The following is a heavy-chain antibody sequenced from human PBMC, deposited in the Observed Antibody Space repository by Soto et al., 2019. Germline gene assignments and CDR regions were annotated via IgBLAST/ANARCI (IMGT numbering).Heavy chain of an antibody. CDR2: TKTDGTT. V-gene: IGHV3-74*01. CDR1: GFTFSRHW. CDR3: VRDMRPVPWYGGISSAFDM. J-gene: IGHJ3*02. D-gene: IGHD3-10*01. Sequence: PGGSLRLSCAASGFTFSRHWIHWVRQAPGQGLVWVSRTKTDGTTSFADSVRGRFTISRDNAENTLYLQMNSLRAEDTAVYYCVRDMRPVPWYGGISSAFDMWGQGTMGTVSS.